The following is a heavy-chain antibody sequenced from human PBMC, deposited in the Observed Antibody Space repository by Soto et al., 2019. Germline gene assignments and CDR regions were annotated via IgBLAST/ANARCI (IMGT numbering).Heavy chain of an antibody. J-gene: IGHJ4*02. V-gene: IGHV4-59*01. CDR3: ARETYSGSYSYYFDY. CDR2: IYYSGST. Sequence: SETLSLTCTVSGGSISSYYWSWIRQPPGKGLEWIGYIYYSGSTNYNPSLKSRVTISVDTSKNQFSLNLTSVTAADTAVYYCARETYSGSYSYYFDYWGQGTLVTVSS. D-gene: IGHD1-26*01. CDR1: GGSISSYY.